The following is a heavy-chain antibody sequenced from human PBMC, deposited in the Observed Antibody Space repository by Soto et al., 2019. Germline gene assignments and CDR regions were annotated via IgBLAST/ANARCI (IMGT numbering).Heavy chain of an antibody. CDR2: IILLLDTT. CDR3: VRDSPIGSTFSGYDGIDY. Sequence: SVTVSCKTSGGTFSNDIITWVRQAPGRGLEWMGRIILLLDTTNYAQKFQGRVTITADKSTGTAYMELNSLRSEDTAVYYCVRDSPIGSTFSGYDGIDYWGQGTLVTVSS. CDR1: GGTFSNDI. V-gene: IGHV1-69*08. J-gene: IGHJ4*02. D-gene: IGHD5-12*01.